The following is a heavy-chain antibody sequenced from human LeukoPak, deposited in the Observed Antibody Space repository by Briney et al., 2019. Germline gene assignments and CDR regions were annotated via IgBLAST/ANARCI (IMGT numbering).Heavy chain of an antibody. Sequence: GGSLRLSCAASGFTFSSYGMHWVRQAPGKGLEWVAVIWYEGSNKYYADSVKGRFTISRDNSKNTLYLQMNSLRAEDTAVFYCARDGKSYCTNGVCYRGFDYWGQGTLVTVSS. D-gene: IGHD2-8*01. CDR1: GFTFSSYG. J-gene: IGHJ4*02. CDR3: ARDGKSYCTNGVCYRGFDY. CDR2: IWYEGSNK. V-gene: IGHV3-33*01.